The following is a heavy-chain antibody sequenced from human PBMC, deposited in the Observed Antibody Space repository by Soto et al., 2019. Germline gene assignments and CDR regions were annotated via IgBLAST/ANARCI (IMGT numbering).Heavy chain of an antibody. D-gene: IGHD3-10*01. CDR2: INHSGST. Sequence: SETLSLTCAVYGGSFSGYYWSWIRQPPGKGLEWIGEINHSGSTNYNPSLKSRVTISVDTSKNQFSLKLSSVTAADTAVYYCARCVKKRPYYYGSGSYYNSQFITGTTEGRFDPWGQGTLVTVSS. CDR3: ARCVKKRPYYYGSGSYYNSQFITGTTEGRFDP. J-gene: IGHJ5*02. V-gene: IGHV4-34*01. CDR1: GGSFSGYY.